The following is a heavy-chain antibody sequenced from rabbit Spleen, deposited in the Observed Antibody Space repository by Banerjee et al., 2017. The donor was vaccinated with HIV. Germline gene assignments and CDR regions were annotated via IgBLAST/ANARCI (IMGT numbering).Heavy chain of an antibody. CDR1: GFSFSDRDV. Sequence: QEQLEESGGDLVKPEGSLTLTCKASGFSFSDRDVMCWVRQAPGKGLQWIACIASGNSGYTYYATWATGRFTCSKPSSTTVTLQMTSLTAADTAAYFCARDSSSSFSSYGMDLWGPGTLVTVS. J-gene: IGHJ6*01. V-gene: IGHV1S45*01. CDR2: IASGNSGYT. D-gene: IGHD1-1*01. CDR3: ARDSSSSFSSYGMDL.